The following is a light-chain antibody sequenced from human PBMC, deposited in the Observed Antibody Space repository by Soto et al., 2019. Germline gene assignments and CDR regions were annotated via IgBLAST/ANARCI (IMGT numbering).Light chain of an antibody. CDR3: QQYHRYSWT. J-gene: IGKJ1*01. CDR2: DAS. V-gene: IGKV1-5*01. CDR1: QSISSS. Sequence: DIQMTQSPSTLSASVGDRVSIACRASQSISSSLAWYQQKPGKAPKLLIYDASSLESGVPSRFSSSGSGTEFTLSINSLQPQDFATYYCQQYHRYSWTFGQGTKVEIK.